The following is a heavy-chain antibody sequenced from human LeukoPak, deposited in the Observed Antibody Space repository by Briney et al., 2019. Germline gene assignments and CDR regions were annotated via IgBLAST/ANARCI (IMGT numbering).Heavy chain of an antibody. CDR3: ARPARRGSGSYFDY. CDR1: GFTFSSYA. J-gene: IGHJ4*02. V-gene: IGHV3-30*04. Sequence: GGSLRLSCAASGFTFSSYAMHWVRQAPGKGLEWVAVISYDGSNKYYADSVKGRFTISRDNSKNTLYLQMNSLRAEDTAVYYCARPARRGSGSYFDYWGQGPWSPSPQ. CDR2: ISYDGSNK. D-gene: IGHD3-10*01.